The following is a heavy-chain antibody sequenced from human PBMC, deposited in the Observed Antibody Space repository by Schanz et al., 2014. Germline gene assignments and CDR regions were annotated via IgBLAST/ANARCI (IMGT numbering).Heavy chain of an antibody. CDR1: GFSFSDYG. V-gene: IGHV3-30*14. J-gene: IGHJ4*02. D-gene: IGHD2-15*01. CDR2: ISFDGRNK. CDR3: TRDPGGTKTHGL. Sequence: VQLVESGGGLVQPWGSLRLSCAGSGFSFSDYGMHWVRQAPGKGLDWLAVISFDGRNKYHAQSVKGRFTISRDNSKNTVYLQMNSLRAEDTAVYYCTRDPGGTKTHGLWGQGTLVTVSS.